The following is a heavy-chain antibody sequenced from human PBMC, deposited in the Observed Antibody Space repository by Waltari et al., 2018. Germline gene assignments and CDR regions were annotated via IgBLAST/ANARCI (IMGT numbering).Heavy chain of an antibody. Sequence: QITLKESGPTLVQPTQTLTLTCTFPGFSLSTSGVGVGLLRRPPGKALELLALSYWNDDKRYSPSLKSRLTITKDTSKNQVVLTMTNMDPVDTATYYCAHSSGGYYYYYMDVWGKGTTVTVSS. CDR3: AHSSGGYYYYYMDV. V-gene: IGHV2-5*01. D-gene: IGHD3-10*01. CDR1: GFSLSTSGVG. J-gene: IGHJ6*03. CDR2: SYWNDDK.